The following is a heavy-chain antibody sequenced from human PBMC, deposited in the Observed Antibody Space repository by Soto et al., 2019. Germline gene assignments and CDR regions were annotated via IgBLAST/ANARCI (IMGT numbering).Heavy chain of an antibody. CDR3: AKDLYTSSWFTSSDY. Sequence: GGSLRLSCAASGFTFSSYAMNWVRQAPGKGLGWVSAISGGGGTIYYADSVKGRFTISRDNSKNTLYLQMNSLRAEDTAVYYCAKDLYTSSWFTSSDYWGQGTLVTVSS. J-gene: IGHJ4*02. V-gene: IGHV3-23*01. CDR2: ISGGGGTI. CDR1: GFTFSSYA. D-gene: IGHD6-13*01.